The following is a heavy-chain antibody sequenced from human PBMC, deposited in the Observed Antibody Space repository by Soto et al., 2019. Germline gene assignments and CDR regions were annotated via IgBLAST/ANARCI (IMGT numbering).Heavy chain of an antibody. CDR3: AKDIRGSSSRKDY. Sequence: EVQLVESGGGLVQPGRSLRLSCAASGFTFDDYAMHWVRQAPGKGLEWVSGISWNSGSIGYADSVQGRFTISRDNAKNSLYLQMNSLRAEDTALYYCAKDIRGSSSRKDYWGQGTLVTVSS. CDR1: GFTFDDYA. D-gene: IGHD6-13*01. J-gene: IGHJ4*02. CDR2: ISWNSGSI. V-gene: IGHV3-9*01.